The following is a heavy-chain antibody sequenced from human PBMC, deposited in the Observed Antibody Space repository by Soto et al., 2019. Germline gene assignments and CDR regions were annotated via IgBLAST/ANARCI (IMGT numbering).Heavy chain of an antibody. CDR2: TYYRSNWRH. J-gene: IGHJ4*02. D-gene: IGHD6-19*01. CDR1: GYSVSSNTAA. Sequence: PSQTLSLTCAIAGYSVSSNTAAWNWIRSSPSRGLEWLGRTYYRSNWRHDYAVSVKSRITVNPDTSKNRFSLQLNSVTPDDTAVYYCARGVAGSGFDLWGQGTLVTVSS. V-gene: IGHV6-1*01. CDR3: ARGVAGSGFDL.